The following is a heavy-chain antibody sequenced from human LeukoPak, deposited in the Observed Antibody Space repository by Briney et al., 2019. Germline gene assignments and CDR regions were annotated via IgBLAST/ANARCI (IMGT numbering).Heavy chain of an antibody. CDR1: GFTVSSNY. J-gene: IGHJ4*02. CDR2: IASETYGGTA. CDR3: TRDQTPYY. Sequence: GGSLRLSCAASGFTVSSNYMTWVRQAPGKGLEWVGFIASETYGGTAEYAASVKGRFTISRDDSKSIAYLQMNSLKTEDTAVYYCTRDQTPYYWGQGTLVTVSS. V-gene: IGHV3-49*04.